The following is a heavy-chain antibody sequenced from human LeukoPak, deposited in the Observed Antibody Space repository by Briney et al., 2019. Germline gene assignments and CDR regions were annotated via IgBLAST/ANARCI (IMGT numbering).Heavy chain of an antibody. Sequence: ASVKVSCKASGGTFSSYAISWVRQAPGQGLEWMGRIIPILGTANYAQKFQGRVTITADESTSTAYMELSSLRSEDTAVYYCARGRDYYDSNGSTFDYWGQGTLVTVSS. V-gene: IGHV1-69*11. J-gene: IGHJ4*02. CDR1: GGTFSSYA. D-gene: IGHD3-22*01. CDR3: ARGRDYYDSNGSTFDY. CDR2: IIPILGTA.